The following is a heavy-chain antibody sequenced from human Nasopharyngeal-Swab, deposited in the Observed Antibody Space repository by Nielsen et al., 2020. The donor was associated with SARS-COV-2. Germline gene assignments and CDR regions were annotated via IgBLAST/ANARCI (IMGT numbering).Heavy chain of an antibody. CDR3: AKMAGRGYSYGDFEGYFDY. D-gene: IGHD5-18*01. J-gene: IGHJ4*02. V-gene: IGHV3-23*01. Sequence: VRQAPGKGLVWVSAISGSGGSTYYADSVKGRFTISRDNSKNTLYLQMNSLRAEDTAVYYCAKMAGRGYSYGDFEGYFDYWGQGTLVTVSS. CDR2: ISGSGGST.